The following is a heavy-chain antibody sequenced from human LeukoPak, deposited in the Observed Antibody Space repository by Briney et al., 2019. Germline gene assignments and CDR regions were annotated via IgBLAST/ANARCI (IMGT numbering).Heavy chain of an antibody. CDR1: GFTFSSYA. CDR3: ARELKRFLDC. D-gene: IGHD3-3*01. Sequence: GGSLRLSRAASGFTFSSYAMHWVRQAPGKGLEWVAVISYDGSNKYYADSVKGRFTISRDNSKNTLYLQMNSLRAEDTAVYYCARELKRFLDCWGQGTLVTVSS. CDR2: ISYDGSNK. J-gene: IGHJ4*02. V-gene: IGHV3-30-3*01.